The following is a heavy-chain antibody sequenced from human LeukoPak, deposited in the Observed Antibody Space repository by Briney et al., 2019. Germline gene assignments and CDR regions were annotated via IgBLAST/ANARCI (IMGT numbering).Heavy chain of an antibody. CDR3: SRHNDFLTGRASY. J-gene: IGHJ4*02. CDR2: IYPGDYNT. Sequence: GESLKISCKASGYNFVSYWIGWVRQMPGKGLEWMGLIYPGDYNTKYSPSLQGQVTISADKSTSTAYLQWSSLKASDTAMYYCSRHNDFLTGRASYWGQGTLVTVSS. CDR1: GYNFVSYW. V-gene: IGHV5-51*01. D-gene: IGHD3-9*01.